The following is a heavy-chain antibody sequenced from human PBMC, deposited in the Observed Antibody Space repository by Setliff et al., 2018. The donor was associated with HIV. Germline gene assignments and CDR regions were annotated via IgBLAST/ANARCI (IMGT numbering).Heavy chain of an antibody. Sequence: SETLSLTCAVSGYSISSGYYWGWIRQPPGKGLEWIVSIAYTGSGYYNSSLKSRVTISVDTPRNECSLKLTSVTAAGTAVYYCAREVRWELPQGFDHWGQGSQVTVSS. J-gene: IGHJ4*02. V-gene: IGHV4-38-2*02. CDR1: GYSISSGYY. CDR2: IAYTGSG. D-gene: IGHD1-26*01. CDR3: AREVRWELPQGFDH.